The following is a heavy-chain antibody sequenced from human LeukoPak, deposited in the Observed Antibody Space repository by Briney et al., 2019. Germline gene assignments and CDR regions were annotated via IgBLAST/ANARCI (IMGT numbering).Heavy chain of an antibody. Sequence: ASVKVSCKASGYTFTGYYMHWVRQATGQGLEWMGWVNPNSGNTGYAQKFQGRVTMTMDPSISTAYMELSSLRSEDTAVYYCARRSDDYDSSAYYHWGQGTLVTVSS. CDR3: ARRSDDYDSSAYYH. J-gene: IGHJ4*02. D-gene: IGHD3-22*01. V-gene: IGHV1-8*02. CDR1: GYTFTGYY. CDR2: VNPNSGNT.